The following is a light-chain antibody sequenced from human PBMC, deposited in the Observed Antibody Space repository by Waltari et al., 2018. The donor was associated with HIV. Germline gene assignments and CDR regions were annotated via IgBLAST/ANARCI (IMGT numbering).Light chain of an antibody. CDR2: TNA. CDR3: QVWENGLVV. Sequence: SYELTQSLSAVSVALGQTARITCGGDNIGRQNVHWYQQKPGQAPVVVSDTNATLPSVIPERFSGSNSGNEATLTISRAQAGDDADYYCQVWENGLVVFGAGTKLTVL. CDR1: NIGRQN. J-gene: IGLJ2*01. V-gene: IGLV3-9*01.